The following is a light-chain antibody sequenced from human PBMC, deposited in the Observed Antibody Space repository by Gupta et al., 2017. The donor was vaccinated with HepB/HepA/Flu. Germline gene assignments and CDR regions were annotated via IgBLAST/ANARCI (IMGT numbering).Light chain of an antibody. V-gene: IGLV1-51*01. J-gene: IGLJ3*02. CDR2: DNN. CDR1: SSNIGSDY. CDR3: GSWDVSMRAAL. Sequence: QSVLTQPPSVSAAPGQKVTISCSGSSSNIGSDYVSWYQQLPGTAPRLLIYDNNKRPSGIPDRFSGSKSGTSGTLDITGLQTGDEADYYCGSWDVSMRAALFGGGTKLTVL.